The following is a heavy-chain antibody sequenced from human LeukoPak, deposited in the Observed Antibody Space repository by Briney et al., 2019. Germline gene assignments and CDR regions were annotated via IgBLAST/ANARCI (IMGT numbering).Heavy chain of an antibody. Sequence: SETLSLTCTVSGDSISSSTYYWGWIRQPPGKGLEWIASGDYSGGTYYNPSLESRVAISADMSKNQISLKLTSVTGADTAVYYCAGERGEEYSSGWYKTNYFYNWGQGIRVTVSS. V-gene: IGHV4-39*07. CDR2: GDYSGGT. CDR3: AGERGEEYSSGWYKTNYFYN. D-gene: IGHD6-19*01. J-gene: IGHJ4*02. CDR1: GDSISSSTYY.